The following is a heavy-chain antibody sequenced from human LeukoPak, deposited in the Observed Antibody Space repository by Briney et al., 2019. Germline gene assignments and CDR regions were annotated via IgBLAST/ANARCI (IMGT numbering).Heavy chain of an antibody. J-gene: IGHJ4*02. CDR1: GFTFSTYW. V-gene: IGHV3-74*01. CDR2: INSDGSNT. D-gene: IGHD7-27*01. Sequence: GGSLRLSCAASGFTFSTYWMHWVRQAPGKGLVWVSHINSDGSNTRYADSVKGRFTVSRDNAKNTLYLQMNSLRAEDTAVYYCARGMGMEDYWGQGTLVTVSS. CDR3: ARGMGMEDY.